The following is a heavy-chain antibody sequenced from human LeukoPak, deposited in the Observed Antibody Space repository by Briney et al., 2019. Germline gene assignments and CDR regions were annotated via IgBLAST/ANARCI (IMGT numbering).Heavy chain of an antibody. CDR2: ISAYNGYA. J-gene: IGHJ3*02. Sequence: RASVRVSCKADGYTFTSYFISWVRQAPGQGLEWMGWISAYNGYANYAQKFQGRVTITTDESTSTAYMEVSSLRSEDTAVYYCAGGRSHDYYFRGHAFDSWGQGTMVSVSS. V-gene: IGHV1-18*01. CDR1: GYTFTSYF. CDR3: AGGRSHDYYFRGHAFDS. D-gene: IGHD2/OR15-2a*01.